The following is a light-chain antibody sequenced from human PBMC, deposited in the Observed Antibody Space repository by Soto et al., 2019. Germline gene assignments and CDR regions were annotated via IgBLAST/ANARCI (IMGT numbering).Light chain of an antibody. Sequence: EIVLTQSPGTLSLSPGERATLSCRASQSVSSSYLAWYQQKPGQAPRILIYVASSRATGIPDRFSGSGSGTDFTLTISRLEPEDFAVYYCQQYGSSPTFGGGTKVEIK. CDR2: VAS. CDR1: QSVSSSY. J-gene: IGKJ4*01. V-gene: IGKV3-20*01. CDR3: QQYGSSPT.